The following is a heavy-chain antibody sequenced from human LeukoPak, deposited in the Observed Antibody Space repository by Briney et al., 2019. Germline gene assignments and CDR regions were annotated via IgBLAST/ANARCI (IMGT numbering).Heavy chain of an antibody. CDR1: GFTFSDYY. D-gene: IGHD5-12*01. CDR3: ARAGDSVSGATIYYYYGMDV. J-gene: IGHJ6*02. CDR2: ISSSSSYT. V-gene: IGHV3-11*06. Sequence: PGGSLRLSCAASGFTFSDYYMSWIRQAPGKGLEWVSYISSSSSYTNYADSVKGRFTISRDNAKNSLYLQMNSLRAEDTAVYYCARAGDSVSGATIYYYYGMDVWGQGTTVTVSS.